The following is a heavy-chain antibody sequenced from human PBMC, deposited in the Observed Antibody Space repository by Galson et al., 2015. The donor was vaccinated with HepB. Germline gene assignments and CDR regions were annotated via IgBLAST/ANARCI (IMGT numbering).Heavy chain of an antibody. CDR2: ISWNSGSI. CDR1: GFTFDDYA. D-gene: IGHD3-3*01. J-gene: IGHJ3*02. V-gene: IGHV3-9*01. Sequence: SLRLSCAASGFTFDDYAMHWVRQAPGKGLEWVSGISWNSGSIGYADSVKGRFTISRDNAKNSLYLQMNSLRAEDTALYYCATLRFLEWFEVDAFDIWGQGTMVTVSS. CDR3: ATLRFLEWFEVDAFDI.